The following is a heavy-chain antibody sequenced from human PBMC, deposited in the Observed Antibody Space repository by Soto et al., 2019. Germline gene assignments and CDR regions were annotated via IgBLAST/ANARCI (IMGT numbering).Heavy chain of an antibody. J-gene: IGHJ6*02. CDR2: FTRSGNT. D-gene: IGHD2-2*01. V-gene: IGHV3-23*01. CDR3: TTLIVVVPAYYYYYGMDV. Sequence: PGGSLRLSCAASGFTFSNYAMSWVRQAPGKGLEWVSTFTRSGNTYYADSVKGRFTISRDNSKNTLYLQMDSLRAEDTAVYYCTTLIVVVPAYYYYYGMDVWGQGTTVTVSS. CDR1: GFTFSNYA.